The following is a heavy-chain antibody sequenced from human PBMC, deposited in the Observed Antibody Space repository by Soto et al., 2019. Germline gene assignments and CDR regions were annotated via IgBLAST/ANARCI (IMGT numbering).Heavy chain of an antibody. CDR1: GFTFHNYW. V-gene: IGHV3-7*01. Sequence: HPGGSLRLSCAAFGFTFHNYWMGWVRQTPDKGLEWVANIKPDGSDKYYVDSVKGRFTISRDNAKNSLYLEMNSLRAEDTAVYYCARENYFDYWGQGTLVTVSS. CDR2: IKPDGSDK. CDR3: ARENYFDY. J-gene: IGHJ4*02.